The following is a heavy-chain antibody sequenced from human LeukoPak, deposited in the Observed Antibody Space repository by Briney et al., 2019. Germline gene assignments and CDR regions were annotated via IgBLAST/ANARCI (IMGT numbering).Heavy chain of an antibody. CDR3: ARVGSPDSENSGWKHFFDY. D-gene: IGHD6-19*01. CDR1: GYRFSNYG. V-gene: IGHV1-18*01. Sequence: ASVLISCKASGYRFSNYGITWVRQAPGQGLECMGWISAYNGDTNYAQNFQGRLTMTTDTSTNTAYMELRSLRSDDTAVYYCARVGSPDSENSGWKHFFDYWGQGTLVPVSS. CDR2: ISAYNGDT. J-gene: IGHJ4*02.